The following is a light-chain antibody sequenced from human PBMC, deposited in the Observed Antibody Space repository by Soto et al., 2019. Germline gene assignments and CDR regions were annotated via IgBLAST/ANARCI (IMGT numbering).Light chain of an antibody. CDR1: QGVGSNY. J-gene: IGKJ3*01. V-gene: IGKV3-20*01. CDR3: QQYTTSPFT. CDR2: GAS. Sequence: ELVLTQSPGTLSLSPGERATLYCRASQGVGSNYLAWYQQKPGQAPRVLIYGASSRATGIPDRFSGSGSGADFTLTISRLEPEDFAVYYCQQYTTSPFTFGPGTKVDIK.